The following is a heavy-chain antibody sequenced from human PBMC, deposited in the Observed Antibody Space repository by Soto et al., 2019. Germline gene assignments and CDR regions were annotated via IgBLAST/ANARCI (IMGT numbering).Heavy chain of an antibody. CDR2: MNPNSGNT. D-gene: IGHD3-10*01. CDR1: GYTFTSYD. J-gene: IGHJ6*03. CDR3: ARVLLLLWFGESIYMYV. Sequence: ASVKVSCKASGYTFTSYDINWVRQATGQGLEWMGWMNPNSGNTGYAQKFQGRVTMTRNTSISTAYMELSSLRSEDTAVYYCARVLLLLWFGESIYMYVWGKGSTFT. V-gene: IGHV1-8*01.